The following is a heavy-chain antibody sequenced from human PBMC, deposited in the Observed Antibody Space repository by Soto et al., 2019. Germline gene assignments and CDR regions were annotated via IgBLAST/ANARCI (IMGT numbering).Heavy chain of an antibody. J-gene: IGHJ4*02. Sequence: QVQLVQSGAEVKKPGSSVKVSCKASGGTFSSYAISWVRQAPGQGLEWMGGIIPIFGTANYAQKFQGRVTITADESTSTAYMELSSLRSEDTAVYYCARGAAYYYDSSGYYPPFDYWGQGTLVTVSS. V-gene: IGHV1-69*01. D-gene: IGHD3-22*01. CDR2: IIPIFGTA. CDR3: ARGAAYYYDSSGYYPPFDY. CDR1: GGTFSSYA.